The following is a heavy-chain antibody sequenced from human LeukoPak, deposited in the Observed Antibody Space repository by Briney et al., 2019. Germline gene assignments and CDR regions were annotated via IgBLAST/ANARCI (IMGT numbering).Heavy chain of an antibody. CDR2: ISGSGGST. V-gene: IGHV3-23*01. D-gene: IGHD3-16*01. CDR1: GFTFSSYA. J-gene: IGHJ6*03. Sequence: HAGGSLRLSCAASGFTFSSYAMSRVRQAPGKGLEWVSAISGSGGSTYYADSVKGRFTISRDKSKNTLYLQMNSLRAEDTAVYYCAKDGSWGDYYFYFYIDVWGKGTTVTVSS. CDR3: AKDGSWGDYYFYFYIDV.